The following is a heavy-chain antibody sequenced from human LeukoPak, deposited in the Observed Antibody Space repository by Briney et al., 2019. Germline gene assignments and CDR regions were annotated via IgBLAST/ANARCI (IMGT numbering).Heavy chain of an antibody. CDR1: GYDFTSSW. D-gene: IGHD7-27*01. Sequence: GESLKISCKASGYDFTSSWIGWVRQMPGKGLEWMGIIYLGDSKSRYSPSFQGQVTISADKSISTAYLQWSSLKASDTAMYYRARLRTGELGDAFDIWGQGTMVTVSS. J-gene: IGHJ3*02. CDR2: IYLGDSKS. V-gene: IGHV5-51*01. CDR3: ARLRTGELGDAFDI.